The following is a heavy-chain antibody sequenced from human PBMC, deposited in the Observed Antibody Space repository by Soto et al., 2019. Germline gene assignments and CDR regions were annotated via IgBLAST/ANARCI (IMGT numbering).Heavy chain of an antibody. CDR3: ARVYIEDIVATTDAFDI. V-gene: IGHV1-69*02. J-gene: IGHJ3*02. D-gene: IGHD5-12*01. Sequence: QVQLVQSGAAVKKPGSSVKVSCKASGGTFSSYTISWVRQAPGQGLEWMGRIIPILGIANYAQKFQGRVTITADKSTSTAYMELSSLRSEDTAVYYCARVYIEDIVATTDAFDIWGQGTMVTVSS. CDR2: IIPILGIA. CDR1: GGTFSSYT.